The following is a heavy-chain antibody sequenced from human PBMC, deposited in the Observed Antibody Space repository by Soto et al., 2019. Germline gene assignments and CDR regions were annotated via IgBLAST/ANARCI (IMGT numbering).Heavy chain of an antibody. CDR2: VNPSGGHT. CDR1: GDTFTDYY. CDR3: ARGGHVVVATAALDY. D-gene: IGHD2-21*02. Sequence: QVQLVQSGAEVKKPGASVKVSCKASGDTFTDYYIHWVRQAPGQGLEWMGAVNPSGGHTTYEQHFLRRMRMTRDTSTTTLSMELNSLTSEDTAIYDCARGGHVVVATAALDYWGQGTLVTVSS. J-gene: IGHJ4*02. V-gene: IGHV1-46*01.